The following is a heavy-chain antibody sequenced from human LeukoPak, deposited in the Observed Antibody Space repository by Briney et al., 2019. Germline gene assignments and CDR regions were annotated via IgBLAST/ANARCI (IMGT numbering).Heavy chain of an antibody. CDR1: GFTFNSYA. CDR3: AKDLSSGTGRGFDY. Sequence: GGSLRLSCIASGFTFNSYAMSWVRQAPGKGLEWVSAMSGSDAGTYYADSVKGRFTISRDNSKNTLFLQMNSLRAEDAAIYYCAKDLSSGTGRGFDYWGQGTLVTVSS. V-gene: IGHV3-23*01. D-gene: IGHD3/OR15-3a*01. J-gene: IGHJ4*02. CDR2: MSGSDAGT.